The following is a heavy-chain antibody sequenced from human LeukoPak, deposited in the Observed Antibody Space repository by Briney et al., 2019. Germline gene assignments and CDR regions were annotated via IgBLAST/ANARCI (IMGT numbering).Heavy chain of an antibody. CDR3: ALGAPIPYSSSWNY. D-gene: IGHD6-13*01. J-gene: IGHJ4*02. V-gene: IGHV1-2*02. CDR1: GYTFTGYY. CDR2: INPNSGVT. Sequence: ASVKVSCRASGYTFTGYYMHWVRQAPGQGLEWMGWINPNSGVTNYAQEFQGRVTMTRDTSISTAYMEVSRLISDDTAVYYCALGAPIPYSSSWNYWGQGTLVTVSS.